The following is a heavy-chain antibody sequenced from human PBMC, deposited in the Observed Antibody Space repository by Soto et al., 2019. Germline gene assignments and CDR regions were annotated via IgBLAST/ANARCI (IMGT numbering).Heavy chain of an antibody. CDR1: GFTFTTSW. Sequence: EVQLVESGGGLVQPGGSLRLSCVASGFTFTTSWMHWVRQAPGKGLVWVSRIKSDGTITNNADSVKGRFTISRDNARNTLYLQMNSLRAEDTAVYSCARADNTSPSAFDIWGQGTMVTVSS. D-gene: IGHD2-2*01. J-gene: IGHJ3*02. CDR3: ARADNTSPSAFDI. V-gene: IGHV3-74*01. CDR2: IKSDGTIT.